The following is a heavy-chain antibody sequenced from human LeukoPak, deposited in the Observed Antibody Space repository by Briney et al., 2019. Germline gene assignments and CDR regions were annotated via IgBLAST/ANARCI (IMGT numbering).Heavy chain of an antibody. J-gene: IGHJ5*02. Sequence: SETLSLTCTVSGGSVSSGTYYWSWIRQPPGDGLEWIGYIYSSGVTYYNTSLKSRVTISADTSKNQFSPNLSSVTAADTAVYYCARATYYDFRFDPWGQGTLVTVSS. CDR3: ARATYYDFRFDP. CDR1: GGSVSSGTYY. CDR2: IYSSGVT. D-gene: IGHD3-3*01. V-gene: IGHV4-61*01.